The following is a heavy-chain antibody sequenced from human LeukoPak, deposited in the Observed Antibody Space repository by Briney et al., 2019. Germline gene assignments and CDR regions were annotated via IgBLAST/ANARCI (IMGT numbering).Heavy chain of an antibody. D-gene: IGHD3-22*01. J-gene: IGHJ4*02. CDR3: ARADNYYDSSGYWIDY. Sequence: SVKVSCKASGGTFSIYAISWVRQAPGQGREWMGRIIPILGIANYAQKFQGRVTITAYKSTSTAYMELSSLRSEDTAVYYCARADNYYDSSGYWIDYWGQGTLVTVSS. CDR1: GGTFSIYA. V-gene: IGHV1-69*04. CDR2: IIPILGIA.